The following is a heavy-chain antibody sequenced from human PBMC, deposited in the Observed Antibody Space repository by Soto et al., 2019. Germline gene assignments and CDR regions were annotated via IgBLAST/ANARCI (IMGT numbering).Heavy chain of an antibody. CDR2: ISAYNGNT. J-gene: IGHJ4*02. Sequence: QVQLVQSGAEVKKPGASVKVSCKASGYTFTTYEISWVRQAPGQGLEWMGWISAYNGNTNYAQRLQGRVTITTDTSTSTTYMDLRSLKSDDTAVYYCARVGSSSSPIDFWGQGTLVTVSS. CDR1: GYTFTTYE. V-gene: IGHV1-18*01. CDR3: ARVGSSSSPIDF. D-gene: IGHD6-6*01.